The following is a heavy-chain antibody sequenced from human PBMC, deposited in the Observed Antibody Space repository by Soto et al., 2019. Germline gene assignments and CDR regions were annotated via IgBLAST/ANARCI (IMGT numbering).Heavy chain of an antibody. J-gene: IGHJ6*02. D-gene: IGHD2-15*01. CDR3: GRYCSGGSCQTLDYYGMDV. CDR1: GGTFRNYG. Sequence: GASVKVSCKASGGTFRNYGIGWVRQAPGQGLEWMGGIIPVFGTTNYAQEFQGRVMITADESTSTAYIEVSSLRSEDTAMFYCGRYCSGGSCQTLDYYGMDVGGQGTTVTVSS. V-gene: IGHV1-69*13. CDR2: IIPVFGTT.